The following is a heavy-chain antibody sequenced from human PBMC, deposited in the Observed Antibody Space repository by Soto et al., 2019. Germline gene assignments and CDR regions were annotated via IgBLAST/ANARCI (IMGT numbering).Heavy chain of an antibody. CDR1: GFTFSSYA. CDR3: ARSLWVTASPFDY. D-gene: IGHD2-21*02. J-gene: IGHJ4*02. CDR2: ISGRGDIT. Sequence: PGGSLRLSCAASGFTFSSYAMSWVRQAPGKGLEWVSIISGRGDITYYGDSVKGRFPISRDNSKNTLYLQMNSLRAEDTAVYYCARSLWVTASPFDYWGQGTLVTVSS. V-gene: IGHV3-23*01.